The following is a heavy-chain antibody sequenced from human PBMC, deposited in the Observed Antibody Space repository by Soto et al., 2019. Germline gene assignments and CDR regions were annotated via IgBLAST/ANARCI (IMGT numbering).Heavy chain of an antibody. J-gene: IGHJ6*03. Sequence: QVQLQQWGAGLLKPSETLSLTCAVYGGSFSGYYWSWIRQPPGKGLEWIGEINHSGSTNYNPSLKSRVTISVDTSKNQFSLKLSSVTAADTAVYYCARGGYCSGGSCPYYYYDYMDVWGKGTTVTVSS. D-gene: IGHD2-15*01. CDR2: INHSGST. V-gene: IGHV4-34*01. CDR3: ARGGYCSGGSCPYYYYDYMDV. CDR1: GGSFSGYY.